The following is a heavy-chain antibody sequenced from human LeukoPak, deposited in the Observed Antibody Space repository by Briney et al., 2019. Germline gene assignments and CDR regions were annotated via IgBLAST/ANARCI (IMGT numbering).Heavy chain of an antibody. CDR2: INPNSGGT. J-gene: IGHJ6*03. Sequence: ASVKVSCKASGGTFSSYAISWVRQAPGQGLEWMGWINPNSGGTNYAQKFQGRVTMTRDTSISTAYMELSRLRSDDTAVYYCARCSGREYYYYYMDVWGKGTTVTVSS. CDR3: ARCSGREYYYYYMDV. D-gene: IGHD1-26*01. V-gene: IGHV1-2*02. CDR1: GGTFSSYA.